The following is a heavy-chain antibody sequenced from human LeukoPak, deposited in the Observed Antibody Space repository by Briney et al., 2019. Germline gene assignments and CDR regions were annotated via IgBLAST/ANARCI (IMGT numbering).Heavy chain of an antibody. CDR2: INQGGSDK. V-gene: IGHV3-7*01. Sequence: GGTLRLSCAASGFTFSGHWMSWVRQAPGKGLEWVANINQGGSDKYCVDSVKGRFTISRDNANNLLYLQMNSLRGEDTAVYYCTRDRSRAEDDWGQGTLVTVSS. CDR3: TRDRSRAEDD. D-gene: IGHD1-14*01. CDR1: GFTFSGHW. J-gene: IGHJ4*02.